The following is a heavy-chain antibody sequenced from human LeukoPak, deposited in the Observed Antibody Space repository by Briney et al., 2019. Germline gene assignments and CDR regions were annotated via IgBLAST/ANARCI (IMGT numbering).Heavy chain of an antibody. J-gene: IGHJ6*03. CDR2: ISSDNGYT. CDR3: ARAGSGRYYYYMHV. Sequence: ASVKVSCKASGYTFAIYGISWVRQAPGQGLEWMGWISSDNGYTNYAQKFQGRVTMTTDTSTNTAYMELRSLRSDDTAVYYCARAGSGRYYYYMHVGGKGTTVTVSS. D-gene: IGHD3-10*01. CDR1: GYTFAIYG. V-gene: IGHV1-18*04.